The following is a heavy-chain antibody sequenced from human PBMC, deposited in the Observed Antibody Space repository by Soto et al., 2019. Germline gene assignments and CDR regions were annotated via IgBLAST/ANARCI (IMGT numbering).Heavy chain of an antibody. CDR2: INPSGGST. CDR1: GYSFTSYY. J-gene: IGHJ3*02. D-gene: IGHD2-15*01. V-gene: IGHV1-46*01. Sequence: ASVKVSCKASGYSFTSYYIHWVRQAPGHGLEWMGIINPSGGSTTYAQRFQGRVTMTTDTSTSTVYMELSSLRSEDTAVFYCARVPDQVAGGPPRNAFGIWGQGTLFTVSS. CDR3: ARVPDQVAGGPPRNAFGI.